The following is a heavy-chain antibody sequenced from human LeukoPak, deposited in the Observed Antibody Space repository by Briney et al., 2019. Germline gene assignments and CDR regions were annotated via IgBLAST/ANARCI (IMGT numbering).Heavy chain of an antibody. CDR1: GFTFSSYS. Sequence: PGGSLRLSCAASGFTFSSYSMNWVRQAPGKGLEWVSSISSSSSYIYYADSVKGRFTISRDNAKNSLYLQMNSLRAEDTAVYYCAKSSQTGTNPVRDYWGQGTLVTVSS. CDR3: AKSSQTGTNPVRDY. CDR2: ISSSSSYI. D-gene: IGHD1-1*01. V-gene: IGHV3-21*04. J-gene: IGHJ4*02.